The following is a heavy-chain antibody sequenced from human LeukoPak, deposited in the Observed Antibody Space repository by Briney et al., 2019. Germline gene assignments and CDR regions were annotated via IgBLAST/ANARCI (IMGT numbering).Heavy chain of an antibody. CDR3: AAERFESSSGQTMYYSFDY. D-gene: IGHD3-10*01. CDR2: INPSGGST. Sequence: ASVKVSCKAAGYTFTSYYMNWVRQAPGQGLEWMGIINPSGGSTSYAQKFQGRVTMTRDTSTSTAYMELSSLRSEDTAVYYCAAERFESSSGQTMYYSFDYWGQGTLVTVSS. J-gene: IGHJ4*02. CDR1: GYTFTSYY. V-gene: IGHV1-46*01.